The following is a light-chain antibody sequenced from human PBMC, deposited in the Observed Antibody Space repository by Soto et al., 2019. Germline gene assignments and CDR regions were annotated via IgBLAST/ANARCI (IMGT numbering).Light chain of an antibody. J-gene: IGLJ1*01. Sequence: QSVLTQPASVSGSPGQSITISWTGTSSDVGGYNYVSWYQHHPGKAPKLIIFDVSNRPSGVSNPFSGSKSGNTASLTISGLQPEDEADYYCSSYTTSNTRQIVFGTGTKVTVL. V-gene: IGLV2-14*03. CDR3: SSYTTSNTRQIV. CDR2: DVS. CDR1: SSDVGGYNY.